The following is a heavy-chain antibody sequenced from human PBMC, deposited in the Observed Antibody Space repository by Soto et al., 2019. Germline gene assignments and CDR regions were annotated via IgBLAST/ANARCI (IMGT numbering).Heavy chain of an antibody. CDR2: IHSDGSST. V-gene: IGHV3-74*01. Sequence: PGGSLRLSCAASGFTFRSNCMHWVRQAPRKGLVWVSRIHSDGSSTSYADSVKGRFTISRDNAKNTLYLQMNSLRAEETSVYYRARELVPLSYGMDDWGQGSTVTVSS. J-gene: IGHJ6*02. CDR3: ARELVPLSYGMDD. D-gene: IGHD2-8*02. CDR1: GFTFRSNC.